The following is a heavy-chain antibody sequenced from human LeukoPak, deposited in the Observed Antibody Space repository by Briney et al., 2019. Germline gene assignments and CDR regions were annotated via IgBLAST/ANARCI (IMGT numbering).Heavy chain of an antibody. CDR1: GFDFSGYG. CDR2: TSYGGTAK. D-gene: IGHD4-11*01. Sequence: GGSLILSCAASGFDFSGYGMHWVRQAPGKGLEWVAVTSYGGTAKFYAHSVEGRFTVSRDNSKNTLYLQMNTLRAEDTAVYYCAKAGRNYHNWLDPWGQGTLVTVSS. J-gene: IGHJ5*02. CDR3: AKAGRNYHNWLDP. V-gene: IGHV3-30*18.